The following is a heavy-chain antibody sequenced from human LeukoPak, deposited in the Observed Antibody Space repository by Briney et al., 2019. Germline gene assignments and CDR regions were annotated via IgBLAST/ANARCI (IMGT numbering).Heavy chain of an antibody. D-gene: IGHD6-6*01. V-gene: IGHV3-15*01. CDR2: IKSKTDGGTT. CDR1: GFTFSNAW. Sequence: GGSLRLSCAASGFTFSNAWMSWVRQAPGKGLEWVGRIKSKTDGGTTDCAAPVKGRFTISRDDSKNTLYLQMNSLKTEDTAVYYCTTDHIWQLDNFDYWGQGTLVTVSS. CDR3: TTDHIWQLDNFDY. J-gene: IGHJ4*02.